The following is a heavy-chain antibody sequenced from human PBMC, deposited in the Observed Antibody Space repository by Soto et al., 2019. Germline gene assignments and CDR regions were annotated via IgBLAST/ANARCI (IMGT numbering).Heavy chain of an antibody. CDR1: GYTFTSYY. Sequence: ASVKVSCKASGYTFTSYYMHWVRQAPGQGLEWMGIINPSGGSTSYAQKFQGRVAMTRDTSTSTVYMELSSLRSEDTAVYYCARDLARLRYGYYFDYWGQGTLVTVSS. CDR2: INPSGGST. J-gene: IGHJ4*02. D-gene: IGHD3-9*01. V-gene: IGHV1-46*03. CDR3: ARDLARLRYGYYFDY.